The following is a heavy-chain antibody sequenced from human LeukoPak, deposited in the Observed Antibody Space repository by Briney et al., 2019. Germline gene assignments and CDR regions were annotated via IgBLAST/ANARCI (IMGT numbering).Heavy chain of an antibody. J-gene: IGHJ2*01. Sequence: GASVKVSCKASGYTFTGYYMHWVRQAPGQGLEWMGRINPNSGGTNYAQKFQGRVTMTRDTSISTAYMELSRLRSDDTAVYYCARGVDRSYWYFDLWGRGTLVTVSS. CDR3: ARGVDRSYWYFDL. CDR2: INPNSGGT. D-gene: IGHD3-3*01. V-gene: IGHV1-2*06. CDR1: GYTFTGYY.